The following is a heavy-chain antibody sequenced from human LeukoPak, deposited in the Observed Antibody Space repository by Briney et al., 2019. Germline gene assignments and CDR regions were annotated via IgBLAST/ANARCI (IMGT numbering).Heavy chain of an antibody. CDR2: IYYSGST. D-gene: IGHD3-16*01. J-gene: IGHJ4*02. V-gene: IGHV4-59*08. CDR3: ARGRSASGYFHF. CDR1: GGSISSYY. Sequence: PSETLSLTCTVSGGSISSYYWSWIRQPPGKGLEWIGYIYYSGSTNYNPSLKSRVTISVDTSKNQFSLKLTSVTAADTAVYYCARGRSASGYFHFWGQGTLVTVSS.